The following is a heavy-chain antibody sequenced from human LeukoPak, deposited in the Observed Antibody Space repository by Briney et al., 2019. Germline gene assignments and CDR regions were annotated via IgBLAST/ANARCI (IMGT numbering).Heavy chain of an antibody. CDR1: RFTFSSYG. V-gene: IGHV3-33*06. J-gene: IGHJ6*03. Sequence: PGGSLRLSCAASRFTFSSYGMHWVRQAPGKGLEWVAVIWYDGSNKYYADSVKGRFTISRDNSKNTLYLQMNSLRAEDTAVYYCAKGGGLYCTNGVCQGTYYYYYMDVWGKGTTVTVSS. CDR3: AKGGGLYCTNGVCQGTYYYYYMDV. D-gene: IGHD2-8*01. CDR2: IWYDGSNK.